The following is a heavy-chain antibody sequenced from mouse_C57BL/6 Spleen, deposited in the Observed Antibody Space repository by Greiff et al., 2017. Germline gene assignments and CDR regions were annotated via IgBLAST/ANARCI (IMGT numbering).Heavy chain of an antibody. D-gene: IGHD1-1*01. V-gene: IGHV5-17*01. J-gene: IGHJ4*01. CDR2: ISSGSSTI. Sequence: EVQLVESGGGLVKPGGSLKLSCAASGFTFSDYGMHWVRQAPEKGLEWVAYISSGSSTIYYADTVKGRFTISRDNAKNTLFLQMTSLRSEDTAMYYGARFITTVVGAMDYWGQGTSVTVSS. CDR1: GFTFSDYG. CDR3: ARFITTVVGAMDY.